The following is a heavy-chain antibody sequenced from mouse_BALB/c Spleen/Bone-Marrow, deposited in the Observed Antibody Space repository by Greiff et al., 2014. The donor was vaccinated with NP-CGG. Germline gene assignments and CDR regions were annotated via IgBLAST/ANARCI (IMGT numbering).Heavy chain of an antibody. CDR3: ARRGFITTVVEGYFDY. CDR1: GYSFTGYN. CDR2: IDPYYGGT. V-gene: IGHV1-39*01. J-gene: IGHJ2*01. D-gene: IGHD1-1*01. Sequence: LVESGPELEKPGASVKISCKASGYSFTGYNMNWVKQSNGKSLEWIGNIDPYYGGTSYNQKFKGKATLTVDKSSGTAYMQLKSLTSEDSAVYYCARRGFITTVVEGYFDYWGQGTTLTVSS.